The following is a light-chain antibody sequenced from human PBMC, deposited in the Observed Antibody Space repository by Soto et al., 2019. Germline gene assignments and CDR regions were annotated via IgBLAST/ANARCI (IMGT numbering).Light chain of an antibody. V-gene: IGLV1-51*01. CDR1: SSNIGNNY. Sequence: QSVLTQPPSVSAAPGQKVTISCSGSSSNIGNNYVSWYQQFPGTAPKLLIYDNNKRPSGIPDRSSGSKSGTSATLDITGLQTGDEADYYCGTWDSSLSAVVFGGGTKLTVL. CDR2: DNN. CDR3: GTWDSSLSAVV. J-gene: IGLJ2*01.